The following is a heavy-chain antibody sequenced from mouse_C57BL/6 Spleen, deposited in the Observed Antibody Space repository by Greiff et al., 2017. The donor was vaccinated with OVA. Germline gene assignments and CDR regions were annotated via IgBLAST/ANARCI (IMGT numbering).Heavy chain of an antibody. V-gene: IGHV2-6*01. Sequence: VKLVESGPGLVAPSQSLSITCTVSGFSLTSYGVDWVRQSPGKGLEWLGVIWGVGSTNYNSALKSRLSISKDNSKSQVFLKMNSLQTDDTAMYYCASFITTVVATGRYAMDYWGQGTSVTVSS. CDR3: ASFITTVVATGRYAMDY. CDR2: IWGVGST. J-gene: IGHJ4*01. D-gene: IGHD1-1*01. CDR1: GFSLTSYG.